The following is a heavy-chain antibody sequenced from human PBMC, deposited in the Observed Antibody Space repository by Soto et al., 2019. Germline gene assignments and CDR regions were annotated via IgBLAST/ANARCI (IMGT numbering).Heavy chain of an antibody. D-gene: IGHD6-6*01. CDR1: GGSISSLY. Sequence: SETLSLTCTVSGGSISSLYWAWIRQPAGKGLEWIGRIFPSGDSNYNPSLPSRVSMSLDTSKNEFSLTMSSVTAADTAVYYCARASRCESEYECFAWLDFWGQGILVTVSS. J-gene: IGHJ4*02. CDR3: ARASRCESEYECFAWLDF. V-gene: IGHV4-4*07. CDR2: IFPSGDS.